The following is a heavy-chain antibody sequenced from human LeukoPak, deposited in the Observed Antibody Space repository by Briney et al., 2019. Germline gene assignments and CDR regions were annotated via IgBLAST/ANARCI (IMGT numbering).Heavy chain of an antibody. CDR3: ASTEGSYDILTGYYHNDY. V-gene: IGHV3-48*03. D-gene: IGHD3-9*01. CDR2: ISSSGSTI. J-gene: IGHJ4*02. Sequence: GGSPRLSCAASGFTFSSYEMNWVRQAPGKGLEWVSYISSSGSTIYYADSVKGRFTISRDNAKNSLYLQMNSLRAEDTAVYYCASTEGSYDILTGYYHNDYWGQGTLVTVSS. CDR1: GFTFSSYE.